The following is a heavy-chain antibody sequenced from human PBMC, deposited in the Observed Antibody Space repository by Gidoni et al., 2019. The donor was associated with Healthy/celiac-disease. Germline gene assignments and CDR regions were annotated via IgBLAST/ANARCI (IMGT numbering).Heavy chain of an antibody. J-gene: IGHJ2*01. CDR2: MNPNSGNT. CDR1: GYTFTRYD. V-gene: IGHV1-8*01. Sequence: QVQLVQSGAEVKKPGASVKVSCKASGYTFTRYDINWVRQATGQGLEWMGWMNPNSGNTGYAQKFQGRVTMTRNTSISTAYMELSSLRSEDTAVYYCARWLDYDFWSGYYTTVWYFDLWGRGTLVTVSS. CDR3: ARWLDYDFWSGYYTTVWYFDL. D-gene: IGHD3-3*01.